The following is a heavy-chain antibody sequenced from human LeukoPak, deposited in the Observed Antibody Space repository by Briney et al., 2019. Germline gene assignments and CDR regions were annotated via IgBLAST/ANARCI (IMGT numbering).Heavy chain of an antibody. V-gene: IGHV3-21*01. CDR3: AREITLNDY. D-gene: IGHD2/OR15-2a*01. J-gene: IGHJ4*02. Sequence: GGSLRLSCAASGFTFSSYAMSWVRQAPGKGLEWVSSISSSGSYIYYAGSVEGRFTISRDNAKNSLFLQMNSLRVEDTAVYYCAREITLNDYWGQGTLVTVSS. CDR1: GFTFSSYA. CDR2: ISSSGSYI.